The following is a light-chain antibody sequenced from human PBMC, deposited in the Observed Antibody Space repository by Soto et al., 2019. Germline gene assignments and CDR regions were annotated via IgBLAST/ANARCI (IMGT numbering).Light chain of an antibody. Sequence: QSALTQPPSVSGSPGQSVTISCTGTSSDVGSYNRLSWYQQPPGTAPKLIMYEVNTRPSGVPDRFSGSKSGSTASLTISGLQAEDEADYYCSLYISFSTYVFGTGTMLTVL. J-gene: IGLJ1*01. CDR2: EVN. CDR3: SLYISFSTYV. CDR1: SSDVGSYNR. V-gene: IGLV2-18*01.